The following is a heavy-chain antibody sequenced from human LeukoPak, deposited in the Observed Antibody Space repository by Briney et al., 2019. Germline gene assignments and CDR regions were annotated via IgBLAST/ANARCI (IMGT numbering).Heavy chain of an antibody. D-gene: IGHD1-26*01. V-gene: IGHV1-18*01. CDR2: ISAYNGNT. Sequence: ASVRVSCKASGYTFTSYGISWVRQAPGQGLEWMGWISAYNGNTNYAQKLQGRVTMTTDTSTSTAYMELRSLRSDDTAVYYCARGQVVGATGRYYYGMDVWGQGTTVTVSS. CDR1: GYTFTSYG. J-gene: IGHJ6*02. CDR3: ARGQVVGATGRYYYGMDV.